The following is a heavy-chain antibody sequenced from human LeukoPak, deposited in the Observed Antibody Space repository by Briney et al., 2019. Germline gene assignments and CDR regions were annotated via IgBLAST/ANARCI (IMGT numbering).Heavy chain of an antibody. J-gene: IGHJ6*03. CDR3: ARLVTSSWYLYYYYMDV. D-gene: IGHD6-13*01. Sequence: SETLSLTCTVSGGSISSSSYYWGWIRQPPGKGLEWIGSIYYSGSTYYNPSLKSRVTISVDTSKNQFSLKLSSVTAADTAVYYCARLVTSSWYLYYYYMDVWGKGTTVTISS. CDR2: IYYSGST. V-gene: IGHV4-39*07. CDR1: GGSISSSSYY.